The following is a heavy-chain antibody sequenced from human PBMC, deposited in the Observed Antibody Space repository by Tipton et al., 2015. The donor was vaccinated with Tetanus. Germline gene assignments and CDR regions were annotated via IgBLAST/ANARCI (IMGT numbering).Heavy chain of an antibody. Sequence: SLRLSCAASGFTFSSYSMNWVRQAPGKGLEWVSSISSSSSYIYYADSVKGRFTISRDNAKNSLYLQMNSLRAEDTAVYYCARDWSITGTGGFDPWGQGTLVTVSS. J-gene: IGHJ5*02. CDR3: ARDWSITGTGGFDP. CDR2: ISSSSSYI. D-gene: IGHD1-20*01. CDR1: GFTFSSYS. V-gene: IGHV3-21*01.